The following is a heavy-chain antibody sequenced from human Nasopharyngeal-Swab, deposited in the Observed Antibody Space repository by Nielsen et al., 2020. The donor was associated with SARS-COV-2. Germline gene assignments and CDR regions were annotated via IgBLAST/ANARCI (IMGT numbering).Heavy chain of an antibody. D-gene: IGHD3-3*01. CDR3: ARQGITIFGVVTYGMDV. CDR2: IVPSDSYT. J-gene: IGHJ6*02. V-gene: IGHV5-10-1*01. Sequence: VRQMPGKGLGGMGRIVPSDSYTNYSPSFQGHVTISADKSISTAYLQWSSLKASDTAMYYCARQGITIFGVVTYGMDVWGQGTTVTVSS.